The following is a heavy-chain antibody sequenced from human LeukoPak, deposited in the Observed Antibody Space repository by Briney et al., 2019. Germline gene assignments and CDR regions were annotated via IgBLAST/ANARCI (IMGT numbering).Heavy chain of an antibody. CDR3: ANTGVVDTAMEN. V-gene: IGHV4-34*01. D-gene: IGHD5-18*01. CDR2: INHSGST. Sequence: SETLSLTCAVYGGSFSGYYWSWIRQPPGKGLEWIGEINHSGSTNYNPSLKSRVTISVDTSKNQFSLKLSSVTAADTAVYYCANTGVVDTAMENWGQGTLVTVSS. J-gene: IGHJ4*02. CDR1: GGSFSGYY.